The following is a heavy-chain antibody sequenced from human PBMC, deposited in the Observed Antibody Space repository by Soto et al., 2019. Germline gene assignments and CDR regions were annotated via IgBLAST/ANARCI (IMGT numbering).Heavy chain of an antibody. J-gene: IGHJ4*02. Sequence: GGSLRLSCAASGFTFSDYYMSWIRQAPGKGLEWVSYITSSGSTIYYADSVKGRFTISRDNAKNSLYLQMNSLRAEDTAVYYCARENEHWVAADNWGQGTLVIVSS. V-gene: IGHV3-11*01. CDR3: ARENEHWVAADN. CDR2: ITSSGSTI. CDR1: GFTFSDYY. D-gene: IGHD3-3*02.